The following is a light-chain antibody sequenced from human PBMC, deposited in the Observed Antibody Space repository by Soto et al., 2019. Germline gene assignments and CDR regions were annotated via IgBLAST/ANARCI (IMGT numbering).Light chain of an antibody. CDR1: SSDVGGYNY. V-gene: IGLV2-14*01. J-gene: IGLJ1*01. Sequence: QSALTQPASVSGSPGQSITISCTGTSSDVGGYNYVSWYQQYPGKAPKLMIYEVTNQPSGVSNRFSGSKSGNTASLPISGLQYEVEDDYHCSSYTSSSSYGFGTGTKLTVL. CDR3: SSYTSSSSYG. CDR2: EVT.